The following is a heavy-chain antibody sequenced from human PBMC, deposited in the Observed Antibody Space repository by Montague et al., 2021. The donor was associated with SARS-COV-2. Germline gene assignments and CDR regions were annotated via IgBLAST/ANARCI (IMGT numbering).Heavy chain of an antibody. Sequence: SETLSLTCTVSGDFISTYYWSFIRQPQGKGLEWIGYINSNGGTNDNPSPRSRLTMSIDTSKNQFPLQLRSRTPADTAVYFCERATSVRGAVSWFDPWGQGILVTVSS. CDR3: ERATSVRGAVSWFDP. D-gene: IGHD3-10*01. CDR1: GDFISTYY. CDR2: INSNGGT. J-gene: IGHJ5*02. V-gene: IGHV4-59*01.